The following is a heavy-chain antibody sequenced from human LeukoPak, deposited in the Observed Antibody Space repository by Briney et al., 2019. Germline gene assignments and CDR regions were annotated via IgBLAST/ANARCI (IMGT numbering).Heavy chain of an antibody. CDR2: IYHSGST. CDR3: ARGYSSSWYFNWFDP. V-gene: IGHV4-34*01. J-gene: IGHJ5*02. Sequence: PSETLSLTCAVYGGSLSGYYWSWIRQPPGKGLEWIGNIYHSGSTFYNPSLKSRVTVSVDTSKNQFSLKLSSVTAADTAVYYCARGYSSSWYFNWFDPWGQGTLVTVSS. D-gene: IGHD6-13*01. CDR1: GGSLSGYY.